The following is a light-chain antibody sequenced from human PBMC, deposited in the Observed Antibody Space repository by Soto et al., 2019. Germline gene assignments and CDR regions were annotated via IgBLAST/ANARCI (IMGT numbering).Light chain of an antibody. CDR1: SNDVGSYDY. J-gene: IGLJ2*01. V-gene: IGLV2-14*03. Sequence: QSALTQPASVSGSPGQSITISCTGTSNDVGSYDYVSWYQQHPGKAPKLMIYDVFNRPSGVSSRFSGSKSGNTASLTISGLQGDDEAAYYCRSYTTSSTVVFGGGTKLTVL. CDR2: DVF. CDR3: RSYTTSSTVV.